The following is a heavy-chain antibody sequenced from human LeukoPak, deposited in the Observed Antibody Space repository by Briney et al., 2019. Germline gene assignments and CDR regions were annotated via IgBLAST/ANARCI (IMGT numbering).Heavy chain of an antibody. CDR2: IIPIFGTA. CDR3: ARLVWYYYDSSGYMTDV. J-gene: IGHJ6*04. CDR1: GGTVSSYA. Sequence: ASVKVSCKASGGTVSSYAISWVRQAPGQGLEGMGGIIPIFGTANYAQKFQGRVTITTDESTSTAYMELSSLRSEDTAVYYCARLVWYYYDSSGYMTDVWGKGTTVTVSS. D-gene: IGHD3-22*01. V-gene: IGHV1-69*05.